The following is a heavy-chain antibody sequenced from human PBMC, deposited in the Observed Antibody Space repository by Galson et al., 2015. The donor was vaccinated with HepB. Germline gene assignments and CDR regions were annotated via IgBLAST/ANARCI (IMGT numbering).Heavy chain of an antibody. D-gene: IGHD5-24*01. V-gene: IGHV3-23*01. CDR1: GFTFSNYA. J-gene: IGHJ6*02. Sequence: SLRLSCAASGFTFSNYAMTWARQAPGKGLEWVSGISGSIGGTFYTDSVKGRFTISRDDSKNTLYLQMNALRAEDTAVFYCVKGPLETTISGVLHYSYGLDVWGRGTTVTVSS. CDR3: VKGPLETTISGVLHYSYGLDV. CDR2: ISGSIGGT.